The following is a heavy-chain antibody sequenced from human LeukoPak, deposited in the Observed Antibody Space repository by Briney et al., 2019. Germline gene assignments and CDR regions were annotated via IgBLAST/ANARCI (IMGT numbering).Heavy chain of an antibody. V-gene: IGHV4-39*01. CDR1: GGSLFRSGFS. Sequence: SETLSLTCTVSGGSLFRSGFSWAWIRQPPRKGLEFIASIYHRGDTYYNPSLKSRVTISVDTSKNQFSLKLSSVTAADTAVYYCARPTMGATRGFDYWGQGTPVTVSS. CDR3: ARPTMGATRGFDY. CDR2: IYHRGDT. J-gene: IGHJ4*02. D-gene: IGHD1-26*01.